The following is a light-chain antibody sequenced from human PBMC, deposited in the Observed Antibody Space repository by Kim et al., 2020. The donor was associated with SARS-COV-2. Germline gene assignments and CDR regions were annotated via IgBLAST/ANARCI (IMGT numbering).Light chain of an antibody. Sequence: QLITDSGTGSSSDVGGYYYVSWYQHHPGKAPKVIIYDVNNRTSGLSDRFSGSKSGNTASLTISGLQAEDEADYYCSSYTSGSTLYVFGTGTKVTVL. CDR2: DVN. V-gene: IGLV2-14*03. CDR1: SSDVGGYYY. J-gene: IGLJ1*01. CDR3: SSYTSGSTLYV.